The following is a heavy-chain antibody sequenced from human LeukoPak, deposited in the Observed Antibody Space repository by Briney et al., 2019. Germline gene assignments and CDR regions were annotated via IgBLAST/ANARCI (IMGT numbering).Heavy chain of an antibody. Sequence: SETLSLTCTVSGGSTRSFSWSCIRQPPGGGLEWVGNFYLTGSTAYNSSLKSRVTLSVDTSRNQFSLKLTSVTAADTAVYYCARTRAAVTGGTEWYFDLWGRGTLVSVTS. D-gene: IGHD6-19*01. CDR2: FYLTGST. J-gene: IGHJ2*01. CDR1: GGSTRSFS. CDR3: ARTRAAVTGGTEWYFDL. V-gene: IGHV4-4*09.